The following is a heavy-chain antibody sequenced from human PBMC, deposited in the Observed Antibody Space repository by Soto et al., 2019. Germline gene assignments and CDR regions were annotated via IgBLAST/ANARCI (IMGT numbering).Heavy chain of an antibody. Sequence: EVQLLESGGGLVQPGGSLRLSCAASGFTFSSYAMSWVRQAPGKGLEWISGISGSGVSTYYADSVKGRFTISRDNSKNTLYLQMNSLRAEDTAVYHCARGAWYYDILTGYGYFDYWGQGTLVTVSS. CDR2: ISGSGVST. CDR3: ARGAWYYDILTGYGYFDY. J-gene: IGHJ4*02. D-gene: IGHD3-9*01. V-gene: IGHV3-23*01. CDR1: GFTFSSYA.